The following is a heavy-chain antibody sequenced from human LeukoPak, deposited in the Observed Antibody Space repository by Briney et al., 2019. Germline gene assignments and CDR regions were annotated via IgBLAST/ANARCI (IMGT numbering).Heavy chain of an antibody. CDR2: IYYTGST. V-gene: IGHV4-59*01. CDR1: GGSISSYY. J-gene: IGHJ5*02. CDR3: ARGSVRGEFDP. Sequence: PSETLSLTCTVSGGSISSYYWSWIRQPPEKGLEWIGYIYYTGSTDYNPSLKSRVTMSVDTSKNQFSLKLSSVTAADTAVYSCARGSVRGEFDPWGQGTLVTVSS. D-gene: IGHD3-10*01.